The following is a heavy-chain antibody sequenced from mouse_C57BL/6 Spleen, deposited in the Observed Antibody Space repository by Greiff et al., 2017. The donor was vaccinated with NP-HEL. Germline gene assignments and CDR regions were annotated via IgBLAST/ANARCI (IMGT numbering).Heavy chain of an antibody. D-gene: IGHD2-1*01. CDR1: GYTFTSYW. CDR3: ARSTNGTWYFDV. CDR2: IDPSDSET. J-gene: IGHJ1*03. V-gene: IGHV1-52*01. Sequence: QVQLQQSGAELVRPGSSVKLSCKASGYTFTSYWMHWVKQRPIQGLEWIGNIDPSDSETHYNQKFKDKATLTVDKSSSTAYMQLSSLTSEDSAVDSCARSTNGTWYFDVWGTGTTVTVSS.